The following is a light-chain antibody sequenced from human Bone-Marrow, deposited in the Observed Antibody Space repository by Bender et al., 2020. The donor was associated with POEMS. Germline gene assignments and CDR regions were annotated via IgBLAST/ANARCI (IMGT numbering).Light chain of an antibody. CDR3: QAWDSSAAGV. V-gene: IGLV3-1*01. CDR2: QDT. Sequence: SYDLTQPPSVSVSPGQTASITCSGDKLGDKYASWYQQKPGQSPVLVIFQDTKRPSGTPERFSGSNSGNTATLTISGTQAMDEADYYCQAWDSSAAGVFGPGTKVTVL. CDR1: KLGDKY. J-gene: IGLJ1*01.